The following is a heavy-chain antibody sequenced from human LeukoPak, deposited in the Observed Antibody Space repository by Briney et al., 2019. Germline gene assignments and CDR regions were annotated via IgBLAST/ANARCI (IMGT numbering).Heavy chain of an antibody. J-gene: IGHJ5*02. D-gene: IGHD2-15*01. CDR1: GFTFSSYA. Sequence: GGSLRLSCAASGFTFSSYAMSWVRQAPGKGLEWVAVISYDGSNKYYADSVKGRFTISRDNSKNTLYLQMNSLRAEDTAVYYCARVGKGSWKAPYNWFDPWGQGTLVTVSS. CDR2: ISYDGSNK. V-gene: IGHV3-30*03. CDR3: ARVGKGSWKAPYNWFDP.